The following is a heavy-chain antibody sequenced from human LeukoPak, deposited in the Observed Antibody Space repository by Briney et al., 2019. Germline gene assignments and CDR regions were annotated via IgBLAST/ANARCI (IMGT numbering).Heavy chain of an antibody. J-gene: IGHJ4*02. D-gene: IGHD6-6*01. CDR1: GYTLTELS. V-gene: IGHV1-24*01. Sequence: ASVKVSRKVSGYTLTELSMHWVRQAPGKGLEGMGGFDPEDGETIYAQKFQGRVTMTEDTSTDTAYMELSSLRSEDTAVYYCATDLLLYSSSSFSYWGQGTLVTVSS. CDR2: FDPEDGET. CDR3: ATDLLLYSSSSFSY.